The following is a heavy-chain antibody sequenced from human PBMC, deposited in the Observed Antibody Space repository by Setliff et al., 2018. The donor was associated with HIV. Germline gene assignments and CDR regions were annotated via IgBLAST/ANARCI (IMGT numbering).Heavy chain of an antibody. D-gene: IGHD2-2*01. CDR2: INHSGST. J-gene: IGHJ4*02. Sequence: PSETLSLTCAVYGGSFSGYYWSWIRQPPGKGLEWIGEINHSGSTNYNPSLKSRVTISVDTSKNQFSLKLSSVTAADTAVYYCASNQPGYQLLPEYYFDYWGQGTLVTVSS. V-gene: IGHV4-34*01. CDR1: GGSFSGYY. CDR3: ASNQPGYQLLPEYYFDY.